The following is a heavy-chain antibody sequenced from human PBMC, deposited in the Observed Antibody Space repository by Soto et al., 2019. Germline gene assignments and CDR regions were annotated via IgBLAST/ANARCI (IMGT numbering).Heavy chain of an antibody. Sequence: SVKVSCKASGGTFSSYAISWVRQAPGQGLEWMGGIIPIFGTANYAQKFQGRVTITADESTSTAYMELSSLRSADTAVYYCARDELPRDSRTPYSYYGMDVWGQVTTVTVSS. CDR2: IIPIFGTA. CDR3: ARDELPRDSRTPYSYYGMDV. CDR1: GGTFSSYA. V-gene: IGHV1-69*13. D-gene: IGHD1-7*01. J-gene: IGHJ6*02.